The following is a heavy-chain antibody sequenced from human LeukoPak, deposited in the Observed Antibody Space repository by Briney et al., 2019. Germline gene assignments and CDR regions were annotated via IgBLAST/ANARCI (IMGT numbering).Heavy chain of an antibody. CDR3: ARDRAYSSSWYRFDP. J-gene: IGHJ5*02. V-gene: IGHV1-69*13. D-gene: IGHD6-13*01. CDR2: IIPIFGTA. Sequence: SVKVSCKASGGTFSSYAISWVRQAPGQGLEWMGGIIPIFGTANYAQKFQGRVTITADESTSTAYMELSSLRSEDTAVYYCARDRAYSSSWYRFDPWGQGTLVTVSS. CDR1: GGTFSSYA.